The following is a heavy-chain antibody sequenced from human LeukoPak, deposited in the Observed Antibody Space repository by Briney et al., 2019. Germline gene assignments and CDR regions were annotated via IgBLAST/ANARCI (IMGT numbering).Heavy chain of an antibody. V-gene: IGHV3-7*01. CDR1: GFTVSSNY. Sequence: GGSLRLSCAASGFTVSSNYMSWVRQAPGKGLEWVANIKQDGSEKYYVDSVKGRFTISRDNAKNSLYLQMNSLRAEDTAVYYCARSKTSYFDYWGQGTLVTVSS. CDR3: ARSKTSYFDY. CDR2: IKQDGSEK. J-gene: IGHJ4*02.